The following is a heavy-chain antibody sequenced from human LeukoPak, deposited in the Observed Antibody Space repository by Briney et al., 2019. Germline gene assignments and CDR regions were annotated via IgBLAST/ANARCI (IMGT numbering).Heavy chain of an antibody. CDR1: GGSISSSSYY. J-gene: IGHJ4*02. CDR3: ARDRDYGDAPFDC. D-gene: IGHD4-17*01. CDR2: IYYSGGT. V-gene: IGHV4-39*07. Sequence: SETLSLTCTVSGGSISSSSYYWGWIRQPPGKGLEWIGTIYYSGGTYYNPSLKSRVTISVDTSKNQFSLKLSSVTAADTAVYYCARDRDYGDAPFDCWGQGTLVTVSS.